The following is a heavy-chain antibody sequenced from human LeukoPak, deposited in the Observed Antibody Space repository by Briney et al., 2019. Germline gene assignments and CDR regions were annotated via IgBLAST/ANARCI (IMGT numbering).Heavy chain of an antibody. CDR1: GLAFRNYA. D-gene: IGHD4-17*01. CDR2: IRGSGGDI. CDR3: GKDPNGDYIGAFDF. Sequence: GGSLRLSCVASGLAFRNYAMTWVRQAPGKGLEWVSVIRGSGGDIRYADSVKGRFTISRDNSVDTLYLQMNSLRAEDTAVYYCGKDPNGDYIGAFDFWGQGTMVTVSS. J-gene: IGHJ3*01. V-gene: IGHV3-23*01.